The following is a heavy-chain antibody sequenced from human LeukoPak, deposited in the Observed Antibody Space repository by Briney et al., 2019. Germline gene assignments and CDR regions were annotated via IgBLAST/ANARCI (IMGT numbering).Heavy chain of an antibody. CDR2: ISAYSGNT. Sequence: ASVKVSCKASGYSFTSYGISWVRQAPGQGLEWMGWISAYSGNTNYADNLQGRLTMTTDTSTSTAYMELSSLRSEDTAVYYCARVGRNIVDWFDPWGQGTLVTVSS. CDR1: GYSFTSYG. J-gene: IGHJ5*02. D-gene: IGHD3-16*02. V-gene: IGHV1-18*01. CDR3: ARVGRNIVDWFDP.